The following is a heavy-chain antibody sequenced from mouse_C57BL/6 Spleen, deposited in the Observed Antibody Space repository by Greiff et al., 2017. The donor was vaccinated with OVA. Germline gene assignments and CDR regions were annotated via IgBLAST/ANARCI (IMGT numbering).Heavy chain of an antibody. CDR3: ARQYGSSYWYFDV. CDR1: GFTFSSYG. CDR2: ISSGGSYT. V-gene: IGHV5-6*01. Sequence: EVKLMESGGDLVKPGGSLKLSCAASGFTFSSYGMSWVRQTPDKRLEWVATISSGGSYTYYPDSVKGRFTLSRDNAKNTRYLQMSSLKSEDTAMYSCARQYGSSYWYFDVWGTGTTVTVSS. J-gene: IGHJ1*03. D-gene: IGHD1-1*01.